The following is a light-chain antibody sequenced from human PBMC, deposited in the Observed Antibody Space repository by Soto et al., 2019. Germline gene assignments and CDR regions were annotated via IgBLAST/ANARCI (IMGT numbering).Light chain of an antibody. CDR2: LGS. CDR1: QSLLHSNGYNY. J-gene: IGKJ1*01. CDR3: MQDLQTPWP. V-gene: IGKV2-28*01. Sequence: DIVMTQSPLSLPVTPGEPASISCRSSQSLLHSNGYNYLDWYLQKPGQSPQLLIYLGSNRASGVPDRFSGSGSGTDFTLKISRVEDEDLGVYYCMQDLQTPWPVGQGTKADIK.